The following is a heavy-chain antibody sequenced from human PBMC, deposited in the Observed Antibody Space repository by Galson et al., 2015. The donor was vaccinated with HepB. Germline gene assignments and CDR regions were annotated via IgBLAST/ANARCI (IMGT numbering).Heavy chain of an antibody. CDR1: GFTFSSYA. V-gene: IGHV3-23*01. Sequence: SLRLSCAASGFTFSSYAMSWVRQAPGKGLEWVSAISGSGGSTYYADSVKGRFTISRDNSKNTLYLQMNSLRAEDTAVYYCAKDLVGGGCWPNSSTSCYFGLDYWGQGTLVTVSS. D-gene: IGHD2-2*01. J-gene: IGHJ4*02. CDR2: ISGSGGST. CDR3: AKDLVGGGCWPNSSTSCYFGLDY.